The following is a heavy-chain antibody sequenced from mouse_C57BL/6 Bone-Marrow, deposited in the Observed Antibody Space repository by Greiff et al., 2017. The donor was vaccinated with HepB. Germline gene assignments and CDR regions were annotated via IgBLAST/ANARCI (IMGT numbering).Heavy chain of an antibody. Sequence: EVQLQHSGPELVKPGASVKISCKASGYTFTDYYMNWVKQSHGKSLEWIGDINPNNGGTSYNQKFKGKATLTVDKSSSTAYMELRSLTSEDSAVYYCAREGITTVVATSHFDVWGTGTTVTVSS. J-gene: IGHJ1*03. D-gene: IGHD1-1*01. CDR3: AREGITTVVATSHFDV. CDR2: INPNNGGT. V-gene: IGHV1-26*01. CDR1: GYTFTDYY.